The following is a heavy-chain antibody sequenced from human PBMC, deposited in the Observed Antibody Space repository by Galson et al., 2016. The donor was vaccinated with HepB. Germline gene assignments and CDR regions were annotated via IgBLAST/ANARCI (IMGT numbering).Heavy chain of an antibody. Sequence: LSLTCAVYGGSFSGYYWSWIRQPPGKGLEWIGEINHSGSTNYNPSLKSRVTISVDTSQNQFYLKLSPVTAADTAVYYCARGDNPDYGDYASAYYYMDVWGKGTTVTVSS. D-gene: IGHD4-17*01. V-gene: IGHV4-34*01. CDR3: ARGDNPDYGDYASAYYYMDV. CDR1: GGSFSGYY. CDR2: INHSGST. J-gene: IGHJ6*03.